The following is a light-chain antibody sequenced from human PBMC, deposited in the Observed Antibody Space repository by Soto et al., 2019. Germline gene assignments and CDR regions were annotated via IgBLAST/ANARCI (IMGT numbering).Light chain of an antibody. V-gene: IGKV1-5*03. Sequence: DIQMTQSPSTLSASVGDRVTITCRASQSISSWLAWYQQKPGKAPKLLIYKASSLESGVPSRFSGSGSGTEVTLTISSLQPDEFATYYCQQYKSYSTFGQGTKVEIK. CDR1: QSISSW. CDR3: QQYKSYST. J-gene: IGKJ1*01. CDR2: KAS.